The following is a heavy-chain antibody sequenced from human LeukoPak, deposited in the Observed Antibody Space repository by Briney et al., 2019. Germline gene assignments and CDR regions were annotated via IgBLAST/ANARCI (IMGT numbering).Heavy chain of an antibody. Sequence: GGSLRLSCAASGLTFSSYSMNWVRQAPGKGLEWVSYIGSSGRTIYYADSVKGRFTISRDNAKDSLFLQMNSLRAEDTAVYYCAKLDGVAGLDYWGQGTLVTVSS. CDR3: AKLDGVAGLDY. D-gene: IGHD6-13*01. CDR2: IGSSGRTI. V-gene: IGHV3-48*04. J-gene: IGHJ4*02. CDR1: GLTFSSYS.